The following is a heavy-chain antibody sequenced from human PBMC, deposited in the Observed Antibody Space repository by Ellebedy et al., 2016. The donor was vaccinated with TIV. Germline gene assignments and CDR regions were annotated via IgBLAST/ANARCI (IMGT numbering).Heavy chain of an antibody. D-gene: IGHD1-1*01. J-gene: IGHJ6*02. CDR3: TTLTQRYNYYYSDMDV. CDR2: IKSKTDAGIT. CDR1: GFSFSNAW. V-gene: IGHV3-15*07. Sequence: GESLKISCAASGFSFSNAWMSWVRQAPGKGLEWVGRIKSKTDAGITDYAAPVKGRFTISSADSKNTLYLQMSSLKTEDTAVYYCTTLTQRYNYYYSDMDVWGQGTTVTVSS.